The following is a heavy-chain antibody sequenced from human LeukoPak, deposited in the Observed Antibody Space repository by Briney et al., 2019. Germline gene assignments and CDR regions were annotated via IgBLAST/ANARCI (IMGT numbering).Heavy chain of an antibody. V-gene: IGHV1-18*01. Sequence: GASVKVSCKASGYIFTSYGISWLRQAPGQGLEWMGWISAYNGNTNYAQNLQGRVTMTTDTSTSTAYMELRNLSSDDTAVYYCARTMTTMTTHGELDFWGQGTLVTVSS. J-gene: IGHJ4*02. CDR1: GYIFTSYG. D-gene: IGHD4-17*01. CDR2: ISAYNGNT. CDR3: ARTMTTMTTHGELDF.